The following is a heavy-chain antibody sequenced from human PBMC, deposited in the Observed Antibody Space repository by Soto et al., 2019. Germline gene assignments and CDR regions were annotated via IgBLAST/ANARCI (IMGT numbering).Heavy chain of an antibody. J-gene: IGHJ4*02. CDR3: ARDRLQQLV. CDR1: GGSFSGYD. D-gene: IGHD6-13*01. Sequence: PSETLSLTCAVYGGSFSGYDWSWIRQPPGKGLEWIGEINHSGSTNYNPSLKSRVTISVDTSKNQFSLKLSSVTAADTAVYYCARDRLQQLVWGQGTLVTVSS. CDR2: INHSGST. V-gene: IGHV4-34*01.